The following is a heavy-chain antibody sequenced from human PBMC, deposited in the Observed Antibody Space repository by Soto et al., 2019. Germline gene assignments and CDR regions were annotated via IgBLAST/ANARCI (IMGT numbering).Heavy chain of an antibody. CDR1: VYSFTGYY. V-gene: IGHV1-2*02. Sequence: XSVKVSFKASVYSFTGYYMHWVRQAPGQGLEWMGWINPNSGGTNYAQKFQGRVTMTRDTSISTAYMELSRLRSDDTAVYYCARGLSSSSVWYYYYYGMDVWGQGTTVTVSS. J-gene: IGHJ6*02. CDR2: INPNSGGT. CDR3: ARGLSSSSVWYYYYYGMDV. D-gene: IGHD6-6*01.